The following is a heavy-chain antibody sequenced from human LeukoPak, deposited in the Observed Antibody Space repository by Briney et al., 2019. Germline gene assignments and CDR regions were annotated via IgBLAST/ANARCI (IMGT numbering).Heavy chain of an antibody. J-gene: IGHJ6*02. CDR3: ARNNGDYYGMDV. V-gene: IGHV3-11*03. Sequence: PGGSLRLSCAASGFTFSDYYMSWIRQAPGKGLEWVSYISSSSSYTNYADSVKGRFTISRDTANNSLYLQMNSLRAEDTAVYYCARNNGDYYGMDVWGQGTTVTV. CDR2: ISSSSSYT. CDR1: GFTFSDYY. D-gene: IGHD1/OR15-1a*01.